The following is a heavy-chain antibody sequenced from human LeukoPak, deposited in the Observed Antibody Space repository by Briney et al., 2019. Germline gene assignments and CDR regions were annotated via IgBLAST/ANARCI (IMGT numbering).Heavy chain of an antibody. V-gene: IGHV4-31*03. Sequence: SQTLSLTCTVSGGSLSSGGYYWSWSRQHPGTGLEWVGYIYYSGSTYYNPSLKSRVTISVDTSKNQFSLKLSSVTAADTAVYYCAREEAVAGTVYWGQGTLVTVSS. CDR2: IYYSGST. D-gene: IGHD6-19*01. CDR3: AREEAVAGTVY. J-gene: IGHJ4*02. CDR1: GGSLSSGGYY.